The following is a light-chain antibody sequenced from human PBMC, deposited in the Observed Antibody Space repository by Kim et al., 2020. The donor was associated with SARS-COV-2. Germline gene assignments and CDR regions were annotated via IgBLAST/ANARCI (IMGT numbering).Light chain of an antibody. CDR1: QRISSW. Sequence: SVGDRVTITCLASQRISSWLACYQQKPGKAPNLLFFAASTLQGGVPSRFSGSGSGTDFTLTISSLQPEDSATYYCQQANSFPYTFGQVTKLEI. CDR2: AAS. V-gene: IGKV1-12*01. J-gene: IGKJ2*01. CDR3: QQANSFPYT.